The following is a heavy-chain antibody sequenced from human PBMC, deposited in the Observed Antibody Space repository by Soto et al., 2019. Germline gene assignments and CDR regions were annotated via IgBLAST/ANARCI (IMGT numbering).Heavy chain of an antibody. Sequence: VASVKVSCKASGYTFTSYGISWVRQAPGQGLEWMGWISAYNGNTNYAQKLQGRVTMTTDTSTSTAYMELRSLRSDDTAVYYCARPLHSSGWYPPYYYYGMDVWGQGTTVTVSS. CDR3: ARPLHSSGWYPPYYYYGMDV. D-gene: IGHD6-19*01. J-gene: IGHJ6*02. CDR1: GYTFTSYG. CDR2: ISAYNGNT. V-gene: IGHV1-18*04.